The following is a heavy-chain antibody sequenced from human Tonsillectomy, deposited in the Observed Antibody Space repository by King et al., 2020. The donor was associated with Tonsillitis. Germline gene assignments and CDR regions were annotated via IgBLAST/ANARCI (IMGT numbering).Heavy chain of an antibody. Sequence: QLQESGPGLVKPSQTLSLTCTVSGGSISSGSYYWSWIRQPAGKGLEWIGRIYTSGSTNYNPSLKSRVPISVDTSKNQFSLKLSSVTAADTAVYYCAREFQHWGQGTLVTVSS. V-gene: IGHV4-61*02. CDR3: AREFQH. J-gene: IGHJ1*01. CDR1: GGSISSGSYY. CDR2: IYTSGST.